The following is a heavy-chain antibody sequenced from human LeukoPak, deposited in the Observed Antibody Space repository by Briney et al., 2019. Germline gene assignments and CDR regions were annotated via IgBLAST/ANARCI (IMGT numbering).Heavy chain of an antibody. Sequence: SSETLSLTCAVYGGSFSDYYWSWIRQPPGKGLEWIGEINHSGSTNYNPSLKSRVTISVDKSKNQFSLKLYSVTAADTAVYCCARVNSGSVIVTGGWFDPWGQGTLVTVSS. J-gene: IGHJ5*02. CDR3: ARVNSGSVIVTGGWFDP. D-gene: IGHD3-22*01. V-gene: IGHV4-34*01. CDR2: INHSGST. CDR1: GGSFSDYY.